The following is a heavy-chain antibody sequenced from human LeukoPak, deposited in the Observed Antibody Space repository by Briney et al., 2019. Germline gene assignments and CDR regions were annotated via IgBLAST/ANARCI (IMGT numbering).Heavy chain of an antibody. CDR3: ASRIPYDSSSY. CDR1: GFTFSSYW. Sequence: PGGSLRLSCAASGFTFSSYWMHWVRQAPGKGPVWVSRISSDGSSTDYADSVKGRFTISRDNAKNTLYLQMNSLRAEDTAVYYCASRIPYDSSSYWGQGTLVTVSS. D-gene: IGHD3-22*01. V-gene: IGHV3-74*01. CDR2: ISSDGSST. J-gene: IGHJ4*02.